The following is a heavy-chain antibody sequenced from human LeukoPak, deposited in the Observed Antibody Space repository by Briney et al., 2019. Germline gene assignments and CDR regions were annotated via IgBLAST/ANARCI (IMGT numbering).Heavy chain of an antibody. Sequence: PGGSLRLSCAASGFPLSSYSINWVRQAPGKGLEWVSYINIDSSTVNYADSVKGRFTISRDNAKNSLYLQMNSLTAEDTAVYYCSTAKFDNWGQGTLVTVSS. CDR3: STAKFDN. CDR1: GFPLSSYS. V-gene: IGHV3-48*01. CDR2: INIDSSTV. J-gene: IGHJ4*02. D-gene: IGHD4/OR15-4a*01.